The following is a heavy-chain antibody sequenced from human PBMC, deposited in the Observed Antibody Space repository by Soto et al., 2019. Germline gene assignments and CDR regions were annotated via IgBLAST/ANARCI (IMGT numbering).Heavy chain of an antibody. J-gene: IGHJ4*02. CDR1: GFTFTRYS. Sequence: GGSLRLSSAASGFTFTRYSMNWVRQAPGKGLEWVSSISSTTNYIYYGDSTKGRFTISRDNAKNSLYLEMNSLRAEDTAVYYCARESEDLTSNFDYWGQGTLVTVS. V-gene: IGHV3-21*06. CDR2: ISSTTNYI. CDR3: ARESEDLTSNFDY.